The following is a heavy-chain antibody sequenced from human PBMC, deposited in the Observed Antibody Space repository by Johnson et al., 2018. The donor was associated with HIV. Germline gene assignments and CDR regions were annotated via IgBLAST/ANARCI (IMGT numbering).Heavy chain of an antibody. Sequence: QVQLLESGGGVVQPGRSLRLFCAVSGFNFNTYTMHWVRQAPGRGLEWVAVISYDGGNRYYADSVKGRFTISRDNSKNTLYLQMNSLRAEDTAVYYCARVHVRGIIFDAFDIWGQGTMVTVSS. CDR2: ISYDGGNR. CDR1: GFNFNTYT. V-gene: IGHV3-30*01. J-gene: IGHJ3*02. D-gene: IGHD3-10*01. CDR3: ARVHVRGIIFDAFDI.